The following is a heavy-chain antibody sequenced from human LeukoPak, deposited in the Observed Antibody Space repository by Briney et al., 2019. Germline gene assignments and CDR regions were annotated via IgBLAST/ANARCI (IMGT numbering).Heavy chain of an antibody. CDR1: GSSFSDFW. CDR2: INKDGSER. J-gene: IGHJ4*02. V-gene: IGHV3-7*05. CDR3: GRWAEGFDF. Sequence: GESLKISCEASGSSFSDFWMGWVRQAPGEGLEWVAHINKDGSERNYVSSVEGRFSISRDNAKNSLSLQMNSLRVEDTAVYFCGRWAEGFDFWGQGTLVTVSS.